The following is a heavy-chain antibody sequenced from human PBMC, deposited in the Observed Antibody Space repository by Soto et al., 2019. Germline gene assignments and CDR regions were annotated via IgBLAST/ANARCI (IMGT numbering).Heavy chain of an antibody. D-gene: IGHD5-12*01. CDR2: INHSGST. J-gene: IGHJ4*02. Sequence: SEIMSLTCAVYGGYFSGYYWSWIRKPPGKGLEWSGEINHSGSTNYNPSIKSRVTISVDTSKNQFSLKLSSVTAADTAVYYCARAGRGYPDYWGQGTPVTVS. V-gene: IGHV4-34*01. CDR1: GGYFSGYY. CDR3: ARAGRGYPDY.